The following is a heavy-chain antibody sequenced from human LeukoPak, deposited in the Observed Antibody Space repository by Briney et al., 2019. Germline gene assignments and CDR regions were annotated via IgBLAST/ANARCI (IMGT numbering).Heavy chain of an antibody. Sequence: GASVKVSCKASGGTFSSYAISWVRQAPGQGLEWMGGIIPIFGTANYAQKFQGRVTITTDESTSTAYMELSSLRSEDTAVYYCARDLEQLVYGLPYDWFDPWGQGTLVTVSS. J-gene: IGHJ5*02. D-gene: IGHD6-13*01. CDR3: ARDLEQLVYGLPYDWFDP. V-gene: IGHV1-69*05. CDR1: GGTFSSYA. CDR2: IIPIFGTA.